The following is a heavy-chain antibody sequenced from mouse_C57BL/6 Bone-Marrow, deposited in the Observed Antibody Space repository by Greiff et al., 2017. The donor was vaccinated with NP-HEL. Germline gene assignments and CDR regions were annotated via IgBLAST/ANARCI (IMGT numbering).Heavy chain of an antibody. V-gene: IGHV5-6*01. CDR1: GFTFSSYG. CDR3: ARHYYSNYFDY. CDR2: ISSGGSYT. D-gene: IGHD2-5*01. Sequence: EVMLVESGGDLVKPGGSLKLSCAASGFTFSSYGMSWVRQTPDKRLEWVATISSGGSYTYYPDSVKGRFTISRDNAKNTLYLQMRRLKSEDTAMYYCARHYYSNYFDYWGQGTTLTVSS. J-gene: IGHJ2*01.